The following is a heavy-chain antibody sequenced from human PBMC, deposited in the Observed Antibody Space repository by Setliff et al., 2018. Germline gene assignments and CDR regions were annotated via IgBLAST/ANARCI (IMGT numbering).Heavy chain of an antibody. V-gene: IGHV4-39*06. Sequence: SETLSLTCTVPGGSISSSSYYWGWIRQPPGKGLEWIGIIYYSGSTYYNPSLKSRVTISVDTSKNQFPLKLSSVTAADTAVYYCARQQQLVIGSTAYYYYGMDVWGQGTTVTV. CDR2: IYYSGST. CDR1: GGSISSSSYY. J-gene: IGHJ6*02. CDR3: ARQQQLVIGSTAYYYYGMDV. D-gene: IGHD6-13*01.